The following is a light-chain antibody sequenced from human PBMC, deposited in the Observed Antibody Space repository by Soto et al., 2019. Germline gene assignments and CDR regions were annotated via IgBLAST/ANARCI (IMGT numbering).Light chain of an antibody. J-gene: IGKJ4*01. V-gene: IGKV1-39*01. CDR2: AAS. Sequence: DIQMTQSPSSLSASVGDRVTITCRASQSISRYLNWYQQKPGQAPKLLIYAASSLQSGVPSRFSGSGSGTDFTLTIASLQPEDFATYYCQQSYSTLALTFGGGTKVKIK. CDR1: QSISRY. CDR3: QQSYSTLALT.